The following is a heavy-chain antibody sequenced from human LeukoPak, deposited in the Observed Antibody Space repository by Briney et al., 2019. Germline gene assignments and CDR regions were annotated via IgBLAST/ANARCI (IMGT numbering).Heavy chain of an antibody. CDR3: ARFGYDSGLDY. Sequence: PGGSLRLSCAGSGFTFNYWKTWVRQAPGRGLEWVANIKHDGSEKYYVDSVKGRFTISRDNAKNSLYLQMNSLRVEDTALYYCARFGYDSGLDYWGQGTLVTVSS. J-gene: IGHJ4*02. CDR2: IKHDGSEK. V-gene: IGHV3-7*04. CDR1: GFTFNYW. D-gene: IGHD6-19*01.